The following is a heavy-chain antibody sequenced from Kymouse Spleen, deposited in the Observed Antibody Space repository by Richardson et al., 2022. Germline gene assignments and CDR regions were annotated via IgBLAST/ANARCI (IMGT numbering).Heavy chain of an antibody. CDR1: GGSFSGYY. CDR2: INHSGST. Sequence: QVQLQQWGAGLLKPSETLSLTCAVYGGSFSGYYWSWIRQPPGKGLEWIGEINHSGSTNYNPSLKSRVTISVDTSKNQFSLKLSSVTAADTAVYYCARRGIAVAANWFDPWGQGTLVTVSS. J-gene: IGHJ5*02. D-gene: IGHD6-19*01. CDR3: ARRGIAVAANWFDP. V-gene: IGHV4-34*01.